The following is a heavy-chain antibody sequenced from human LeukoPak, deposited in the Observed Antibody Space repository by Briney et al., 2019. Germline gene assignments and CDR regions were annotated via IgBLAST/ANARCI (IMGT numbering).Heavy chain of an antibody. D-gene: IGHD3-22*01. CDR1: GYTFTSYD. CDR2: MNPNSGNT. CDR3: ARGQYYYDSSGYYYREDY. V-gene: IGHV1-8*01. Sequence: ASVKVSCKASGYTFTSYDINWVRQATGQGLEWMGWMNPNSGNTGYAQKFQGRVTMTRNTSISTAYMELSSLRSEDTAVYYCARGQYYYDSSGYYYREDYWGQGTPVTVSS. J-gene: IGHJ4*02.